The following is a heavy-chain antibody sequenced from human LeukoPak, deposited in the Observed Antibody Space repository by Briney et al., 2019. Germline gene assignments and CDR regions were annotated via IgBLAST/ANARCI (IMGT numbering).Heavy chain of an antibody. J-gene: IGHJ6*03. D-gene: IGHD6-19*01. CDR3: ARDLSVAGIFYYYYYYMDV. CDR2: ISSSSSYI. V-gene: IGHV3-21*01. CDR1: GFTFSSYS. Sequence: GGSLRLSCAASGFTFSSYSVNWVRQAPGKGLEWVSSISSSSSYIYYADSVKGRFTISRDNAKNSLYLQMNSLRAEDTAVYYCARDLSVAGIFYYYYYYMDVWGKGTTVTVSS.